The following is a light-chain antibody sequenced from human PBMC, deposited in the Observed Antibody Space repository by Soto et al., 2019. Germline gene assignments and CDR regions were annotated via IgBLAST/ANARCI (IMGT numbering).Light chain of an antibody. V-gene: IGKV3-15*01. CDR2: SAS. CDR1: QSVSSN. Sequence: EIVVTQSPTALSVPPGERATLSCRASQSVSSNVAWYQQKPGQAHRHLIYSASTRATDIPARFSGSGSGTEFTLTISSLQSEEFVVYSCQQYNNWPPETFGQGTKVDIK. CDR3: QQYNNWPPET. J-gene: IGKJ1*01.